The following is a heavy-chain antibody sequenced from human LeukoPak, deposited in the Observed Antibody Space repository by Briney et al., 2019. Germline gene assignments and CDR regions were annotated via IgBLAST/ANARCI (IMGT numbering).Heavy chain of an antibody. CDR1: GGSVSSGSYY. D-gene: IGHD2-2*03. CDR2: IYYSGST. J-gene: IGHJ4*02. Sequence: SETLSLTCTASGGSVSSGSYYWSWTRQPPGKGLEWIGYIYYSGSTDYNPSLKSRVTISVDTSKNQFSLKLGSVTAADTAVYYCARGGWIYYFDYWGQGTLVTVSS. V-gene: IGHV4-61*01. CDR3: ARGGWIYYFDY.